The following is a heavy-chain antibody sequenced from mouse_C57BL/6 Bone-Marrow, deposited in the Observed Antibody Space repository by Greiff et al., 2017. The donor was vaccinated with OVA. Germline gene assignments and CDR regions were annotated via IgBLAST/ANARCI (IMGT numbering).Heavy chain of an antibody. CDR3: TRDSIYYYGSSSFWNFDV. J-gene: IGHJ1*03. V-gene: IGHV5-9-1*02. CDR2: ISSGGDYI. Sequence: EVQVVESGEGLVKPGGSLKLSCAASGFTFSSYAMSWVRQTPEKRLEWVAYISSGGDYIYYADTVKGRFTISRDNARNTLYLQMSSLKSEDTAMYYCTRDSIYYYGSSSFWNFDVWGTGTTVTVSS. D-gene: IGHD1-1*01. CDR1: GFTFSSYA.